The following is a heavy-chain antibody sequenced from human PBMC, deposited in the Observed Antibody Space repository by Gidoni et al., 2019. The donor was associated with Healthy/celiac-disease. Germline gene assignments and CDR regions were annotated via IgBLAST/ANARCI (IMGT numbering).Heavy chain of an antibody. Sequence: QVQLQESGPGLVKPSQTLSLTCTVSGGSISSGGYYWSWIRQHPGKGLAWIGYIYYSGRTYYTPSLKSRVTISVDTSKNQFSLKLSSVTAADTAVYYCARTLSAFWSGYYNYWGQGTLVTVSS. D-gene: IGHD3-3*01. V-gene: IGHV4-31*03. J-gene: IGHJ4*02. CDR1: GGSISSGGYY. CDR3: ARTLSAFWSGYYNY. CDR2: IYYSGRT.